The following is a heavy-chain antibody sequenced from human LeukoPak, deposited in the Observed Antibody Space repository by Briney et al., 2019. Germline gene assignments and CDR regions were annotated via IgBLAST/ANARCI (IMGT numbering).Heavy chain of an antibody. Sequence: PSETLSLTCAVYGGSFSGYYWSWIRQPPGKGLEWIGEINHSGSTNYNPSLKSRVTISVDTSKNQFSLKLSSVTAADTAVYYCARGRGTLMAFDHWGQGTLVTVSS. CDR3: ARGRGTLMAFDH. J-gene: IGHJ4*02. CDR2: INHSGST. CDR1: GGSFSGYY. D-gene: IGHD1-1*01. V-gene: IGHV4-34*01.